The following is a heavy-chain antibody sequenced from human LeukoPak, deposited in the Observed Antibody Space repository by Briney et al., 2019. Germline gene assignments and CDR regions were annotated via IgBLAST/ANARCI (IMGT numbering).Heavy chain of an antibody. Sequence: GGSLRLSCAASGFTFSSYGMHWVRQAPGKGLGWVAVIWYDGSNKYYADSVKGRFTISRDNSKNTLYLQMNSLRAEDTAVYYCARAGRAAAARTYFDYWGQGTLVTVSS. CDR2: IWYDGSNK. CDR1: GFTFSSYG. V-gene: IGHV3-33*01. J-gene: IGHJ4*02. D-gene: IGHD6-13*01. CDR3: ARAGRAAAARTYFDY.